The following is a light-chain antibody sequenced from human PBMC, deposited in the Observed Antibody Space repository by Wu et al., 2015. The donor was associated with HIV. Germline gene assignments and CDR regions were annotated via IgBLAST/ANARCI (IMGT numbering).Light chain of an antibody. CDR1: QSVGGD. V-gene: IGKV3-20*01. CDR2: GAS. Sequence: EVVMTQSPATLSVSPGERVTLSCRASQSVGGDVAWYQQKPGQAPRLLIYGASSRAAGIPDRFSGSGSGTDFTLTINRLEPEDCAVYYCQQYGSSPGTFGQGTKVEIK. J-gene: IGKJ1*01. CDR3: QQYGSSPGT.